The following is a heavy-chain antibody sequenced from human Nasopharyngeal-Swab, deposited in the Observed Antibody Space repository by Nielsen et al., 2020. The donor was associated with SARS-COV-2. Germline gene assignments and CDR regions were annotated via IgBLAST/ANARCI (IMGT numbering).Heavy chain of an antibody. CDR1: GFTFSSYG. CDR3: AKKTQSRFLGYMDV. D-gene: IGHD3-3*01. V-gene: IGHV3-30*02. J-gene: IGHJ6*03. Sequence: GESLKISCAASGFTFSSYGMHWVRQAPGKGLEWVAFIRYDGSNKYYADSVKGRFTISRDNSKNTLYLQMNSLRAEDTAVCYCAKKTQSRFLGYMDVWGKGTTVTVSS. CDR2: IRYDGSNK.